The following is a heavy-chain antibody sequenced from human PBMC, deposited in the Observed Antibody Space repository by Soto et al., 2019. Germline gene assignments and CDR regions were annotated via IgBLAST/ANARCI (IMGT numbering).Heavy chain of an antibody. CDR2: ISYDGSNK. V-gene: IGHV3-30*18. CDR1: GFTFSSYG. D-gene: IGHD6-6*01. CDR3: AKDRAARPNWFDP. Sequence: PGGSLRLSCAASGFTFSSYGMHWVRQAPGKGLEWVAVISYDGSNKYYADSAKGRFTISRDNSKNTLYLQMNSLRAEDTAVYYCAKDRAARPNWFDPWGQGTLVTVSS. J-gene: IGHJ5*02.